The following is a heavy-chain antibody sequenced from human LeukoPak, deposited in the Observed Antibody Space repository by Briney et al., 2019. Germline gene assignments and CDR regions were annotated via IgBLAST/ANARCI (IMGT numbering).Heavy chain of an antibody. J-gene: IGHJ6*02. V-gene: IGHV3-23*01. D-gene: IGHD3-3*01. CDR1: GFTFSSYA. CDR3: AKVGNYDFWSGYYAYYYYYGMDV. Sequence: GGSLRLPCAASGFTFSSYAMSWVRQAPGKGLEWVSAISGSGGSTYYADSVKGRFTISRDNSKNTLYLQMNSLRAEDTAVYYCAKVGNYDFWSGYYAYYYYYGMDVWGQGTTVTVSS. CDR2: ISGSGGST.